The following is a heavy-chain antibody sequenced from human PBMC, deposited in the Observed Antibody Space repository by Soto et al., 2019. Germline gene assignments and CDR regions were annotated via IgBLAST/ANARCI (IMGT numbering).Heavy chain of an antibody. V-gene: IGHV3-23*01. J-gene: IGHJ4*02. D-gene: IGHD3-3*01. CDR1: GFTFSSYA. Sequence: GGSLRLSCAASGFTFSSYAMSWVRQAPGKGLEWVSAISGSGGSTYYADSVKGRFTISRDNSKNTLYLQMNSLRAEDTAVYYCANDANVFRFLEWLYWGQRTFVSVSS. CDR3: ANDANVFRFLEWLY. CDR2: ISGSGGST.